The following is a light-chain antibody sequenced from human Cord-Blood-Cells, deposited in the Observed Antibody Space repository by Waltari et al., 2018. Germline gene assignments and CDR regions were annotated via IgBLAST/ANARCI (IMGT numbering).Light chain of an antibody. CDR3: QQYNNWPGT. CDR2: GAS. J-gene: IGKJ1*01. CDR1: QSVSSN. V-gene: IGKV3-15*01. Sequence: EIVMTQSPATLSVSPGERATLSCRASQSVSSNLAWYQRKPGQAPRLLIYGASTRATGIPAMFSGSGSGTEFTLTISSLQSEDFAFYYCQQYNNWPGTFGQGTKVEI.